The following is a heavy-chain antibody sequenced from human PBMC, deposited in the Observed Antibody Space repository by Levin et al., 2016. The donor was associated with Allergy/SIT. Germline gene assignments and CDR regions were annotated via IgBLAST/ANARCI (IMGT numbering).Heavy chain of an antibody. CDR2: INHSGST. Sequence: GSLRLSCAVYGGSFSGYYWSWIRQPPGKGLEWIGEINHSGSTNYNPSLKSRVTISVDTSKNQFSLKLSSVTAADTAVYYCARGRRGFIAARSGGYDYWGQGTLVTVSS. CDR1: GGSFSGYY. V-gene: IGHV4-34*01. D-gene: IGHD6-6*01. J-gene: IGHJ4*02. CDR3: ARGRRGFIAARSGGYDY.